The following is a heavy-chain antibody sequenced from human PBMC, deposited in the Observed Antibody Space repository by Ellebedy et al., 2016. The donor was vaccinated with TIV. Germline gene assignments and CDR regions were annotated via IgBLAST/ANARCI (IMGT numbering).Heavy chain of an antibody. J-gene: IGHJ3*01. Sequence: SETLSLTCTVSGGSVSSSSNYWGWIRQPPGKGLEWIGSIYYTGSTFHNPSLRSRVTISVDTSKNQFSLKLTSVTAADTALYYCARAPSGRYPAFDLWGQGTVVTVSS. CDR3: ARAPSGRYPAFDL. CDR1: GGSVSSSSNY. V-gene: IGHV4-39*07. CDR2: IYYTGST. D-gene: IGHD1-26*01.